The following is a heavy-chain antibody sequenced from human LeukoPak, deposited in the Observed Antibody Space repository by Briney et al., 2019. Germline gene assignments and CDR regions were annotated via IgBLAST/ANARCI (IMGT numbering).Heavy chain of an antibody. D-gene: IGHD3-3*01. V-gene: IGHV1-69*05. CDR3: ARGRIRFYYMDV. CDR1: GGTFSSYA. Sequence: ASVKVSCKASGGTFSSYAISWVRQAPGQGLEWMGGIIPIFGTANYAQKFQGRVTITRNASISTAYMELSSLRSEDTAVYYCARGRIRFYYMDVWGKGTTVTVSS. CDR2: IIPIFGTA. J-gene: IGHJ6*03.